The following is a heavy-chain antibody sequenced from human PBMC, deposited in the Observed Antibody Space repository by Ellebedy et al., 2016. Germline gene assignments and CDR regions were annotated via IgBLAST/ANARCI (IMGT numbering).Heavy chain of an antibody. CDR1: GFIVSSNY. CDR3: ARGNTIPGPEPLDY. V-gene: IGHV3-66*01. Sequence: GESLKISCAASGFIVSSNYLSWVRQAPGKGLEWVSVIYAGGSTFYADSVKGRFTISRDNSKNTLYLQMNRLRAEDTAIYYCARGNTIPGPEPLDYWGQGTLITVSS. D-gene: IGHD1-14*01. J-gene: IGHJ4*02. CDR2: IYAGGST.